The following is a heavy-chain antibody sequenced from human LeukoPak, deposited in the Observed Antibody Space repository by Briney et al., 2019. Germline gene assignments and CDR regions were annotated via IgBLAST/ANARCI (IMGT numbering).Heavy chain of an antibody. CDR3: ARDSPRPMIVVLVGTYYFDY. CDR1: GYTFTNYG. D-gene: IGHD3-22*01. Sequence: ASVKVSCKASGYTFTNYGVSWVRQAPGQGLEWMGWISAYNSNTIYSQKVQGRVTMTADTSTSTAYMELRSLRSDDTAVYYCARDSPRPMIVVLVGTYYFDYWGQGTLVTVSS. CDR2: ISAYNSNT. V-gene: IGHV1-18*01. J-gene: IGHJ4*02.